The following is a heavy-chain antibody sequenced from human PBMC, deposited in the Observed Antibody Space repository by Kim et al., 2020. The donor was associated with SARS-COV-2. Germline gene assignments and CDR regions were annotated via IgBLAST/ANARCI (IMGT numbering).Heavy chain of an antibody. Sequence: ESLKISCKGSGYSFTSYCLGWVRQMPGKGLEWMGIIYPGDSDTRYSPSFQGQVTISADKSIITAYLQWSSLKASDTAMDYFARRRDGYEYYYGMDVWGQWTTVTVSS. J-gene: IGHJ6*02. D-gene: IGHD5-12*01. CDR1: GYSFTSYC. CDR2: IYPGDSDT. V-gene: IGHV5-51*01. CDR3: ARRRDGYEYYYGMDV.